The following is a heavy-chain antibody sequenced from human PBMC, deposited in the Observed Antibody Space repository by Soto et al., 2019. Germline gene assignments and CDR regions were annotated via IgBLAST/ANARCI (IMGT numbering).Heavy chain of an antibody. CDR1: GYTFTSYA. V-gene: IGHV1-3*01. D-gene: IGHD1-26*01. Sequence: ASVKVSCKASGYTFTSYAMHWVRQAPGQRLEWMGWINAGNGNTKYSQKFQGRVTITRDTSASTAYMELSSLKIEDTAVYYCHKYSGPLIMPAALGPGTLVTVSS. J-gene: IGHJ5*02. CDR2: INAGNGNT. CDR3: HKYSGPLIMPAA.